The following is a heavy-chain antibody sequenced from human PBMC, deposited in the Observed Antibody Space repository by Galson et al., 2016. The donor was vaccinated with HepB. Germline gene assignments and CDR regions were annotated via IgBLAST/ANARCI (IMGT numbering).Heavy chain of an antibody. Sequence: SLRLSCAASGFTFSSFGMNWVRQAPGKGLEWVAVIWYDGNNKYYADSVKGRFTISRDNSKNTLDLQMNSLRAEDTAVYFCARESYYGSGNCQDYWGQGTLVTVSA. D-gene: IGHD3-10*01. V-gene: IGHV3-33*01. CDR3: ARESYYGSGNCQDY. J-gene: IGHJ4*02. CDR1: GFTFSSFG. CDR2: IWYDGNNK.